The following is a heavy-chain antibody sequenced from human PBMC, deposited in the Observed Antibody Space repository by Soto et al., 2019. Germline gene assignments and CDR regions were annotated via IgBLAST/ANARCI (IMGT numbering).Heavy chain of an antibody. V-gene: IGHV3-23*01. CDR3: AKEVSLGSTVDLGY. D-gene: IGHD7-27*01. Sequence: LRLSCAASGFTFSIFAMSWVRQSPGKGLEWVSTISGSGGSTYYADAVKGRFTISRDNSMATLYLQMKSLRVEDTAIYYCAKEVSLGSTVDLGYWGQGALVTVSS. CDR2: ISGSGGST. J-gene: IGHJ4*02. CDR1: GFTFSIFA.